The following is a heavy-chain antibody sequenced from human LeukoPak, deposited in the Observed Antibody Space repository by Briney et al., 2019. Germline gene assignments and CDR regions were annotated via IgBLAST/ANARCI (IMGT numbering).Heavy chain of an antibody. CDR1: GFTFSTYA. CDR3: ARDHIVVVPAAIYYYGMDV. V-gene: IGHV3-23*01. Sequence: GGSLRLSCAASGFTFSTYAVTWVRQAPGKGLEWVSTISGSGDSTYYADSVKGRFTISRHNSKNTLYLQMNSLRAEDTAVYYCARDHIVVVPAAIYYYGMDVWGQGTTVTVSS. D-gene: IGHD2-2*01. CDR2: ISGSGDST. J-gene: IGHJ6*02.